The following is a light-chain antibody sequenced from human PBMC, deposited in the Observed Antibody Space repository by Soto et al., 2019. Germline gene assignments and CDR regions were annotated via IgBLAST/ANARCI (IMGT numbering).Light chain of an antibody. CDR1: QSISIN. CDR2: GAS. CDR3: QQYNKWPRT. Sequence: EIVLTQAPATLSVSAVERATLSWRASQSISINLAWYQQKPGQSPRLLIYGASTRATGIPARFSGSGSGTEFTLIISSLQSEDFAIYYCQQYNKWPRTVGPVTKVEIK. J-gene: IGKJ1*01. V-gene: IGKV3-15*01.